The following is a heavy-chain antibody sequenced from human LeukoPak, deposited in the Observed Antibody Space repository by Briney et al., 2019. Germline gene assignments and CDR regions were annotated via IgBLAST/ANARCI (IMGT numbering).Heavy chain of an antibody. V-gene: IGHV2-70*11. J-gene: IGHJ4*02. CDR1: GFSFTNNGMC. CDR3: ARIRGTYCSSTTCSFEDF. Sequence: SGPTLVNPTQTLTLTCTFSGFSFTNNGMCVTWIRQPPGKALEWLSRIDWDDDKYYSASLKTRLTISKDTSKNQVVLTMTNTDPVDTATYYCARIRGTYCSSTTCSFEDFWGQGTLVTVSS. CDR2: IDWDDDK. D-gene: IGHD2-2*01.